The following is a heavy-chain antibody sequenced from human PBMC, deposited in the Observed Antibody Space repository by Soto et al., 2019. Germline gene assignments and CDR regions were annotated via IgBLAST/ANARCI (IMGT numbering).Heavy chain of an antibody. J-gene: IGHJ3*02. V-gene: IGHV3-11*01. CDR2: ISSSGSTI. CDR3: ATGYCSGGSCYEGIAFDI. CDR1: GFTFSDYY. Sequence: QVQLVESGGGLVQPGGSLRLSCAASGFTFSDYYMSWIRQAPGKGLEWVSYISSSGSTIYYADSVKGRFTISRDNAKNSLYLQMNSLRAEDTAVYYCATGYCSGGSCYEGIAFDIWGQGTMVTVSS. D-gene: IGHD2-15*01.